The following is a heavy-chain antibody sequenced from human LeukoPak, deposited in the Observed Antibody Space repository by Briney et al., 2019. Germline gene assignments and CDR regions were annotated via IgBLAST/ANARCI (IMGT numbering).Heavy chain of an antibody. CDR3: ARDAPVDYDSSGYYSAEYFQH. CDR1: GYTFTGYY. Sequence: ASVKVSCKASGYTFTGYYMQWVRQAPGQGLEWMGWINPNSGGTNYAQKFQGRVTMTRDTSISTAYMELSRLRSDDTAVYYCARDAPVDYDSSGYYSAEYFQHWGQGTLVTVSS. D-gene: IGHD3-22*01. J-gene: IGHJ1*01. V-gene: IGHV1-2*02. CDR2: INPNSGGT.